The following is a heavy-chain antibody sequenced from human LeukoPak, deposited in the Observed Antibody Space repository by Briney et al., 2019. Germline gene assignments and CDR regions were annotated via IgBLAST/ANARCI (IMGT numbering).Heavy chain of an antibody. J-gene: IGHJ4*02. D-gene: IGHD1-26*01. CDR2: ISGSGGST. CDR1: GFTFSSYA. CDR3: AKDGRISGSYWSVFDY. Sequence: GGSLRLSCAASGFTFSSYAMSWVRQAPGKGLEWVSAISGSGGSTYYADSVKGRFTISRDNSKNTLYLQTNSLRAEDTAVYYCAKDGRISGSYWSVFDYWGQGTLVTVSS. V-gene: IGHV3-23*01.